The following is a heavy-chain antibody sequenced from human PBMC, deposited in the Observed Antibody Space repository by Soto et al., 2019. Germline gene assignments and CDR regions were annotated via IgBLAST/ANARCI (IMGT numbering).Heavy chain of an antibody. CDR1: GGTFSSYA. J-gene: IGHJ6*02. V-gene: IGHV1-69*13. CDR3: ARLYYYDSSYYYYGMDV. CDR2: IIPIFGTA. D-gene: IGHD3-22*01. Sequence: ASVKVSCKASGGTFSSYAISWVRRAPGQGLEWMGGIIPIFGTANYAQKFQGRVTITADESASTAYMELSSLRSEDTAVYYCARLYYYDSSYYYYGMDVWGQGTTVTVSS.